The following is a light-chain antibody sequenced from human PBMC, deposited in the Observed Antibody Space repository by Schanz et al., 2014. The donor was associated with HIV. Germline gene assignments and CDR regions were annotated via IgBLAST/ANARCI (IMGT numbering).Light chain of an antibody. CDR1: QSVTSNL. Sequence: EIVLTQSPGPLSLSPGERAALSCRASQSVTSNLLAWYQQKPGQAPRLLVYGASTRATGIPDRFSGSGSGTDFTLTISSLEPEDFAVYYCQQRSNWLTFGGGTKVEIK. CDR2: GAS. J-gene: IGKJ4*01. CDR3: QQRSNWLT. V-gene: IGKV3D-20*02.